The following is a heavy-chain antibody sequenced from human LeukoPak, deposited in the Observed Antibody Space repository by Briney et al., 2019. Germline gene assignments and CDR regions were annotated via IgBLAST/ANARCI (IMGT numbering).Heavy chain of an antibody. J-gene: IGHJ4*02. V-gene: IGHV3-74*01. D-gene: IGHD6-13*01. CDR2: INSDGSST. CDR3: ATLFIAAAGRGDY. CDR1: GFTFSSYW. Sequence: GGSLRLSCAASGFTFSSYWMHWVRHAPGKGLVWVSRINSDGSSTSYADSVKGRFTISRDNAKNTLYLQMNSLRAEDTAVYYCATLFIAAAGRGDYWGQGTLVTVSS.